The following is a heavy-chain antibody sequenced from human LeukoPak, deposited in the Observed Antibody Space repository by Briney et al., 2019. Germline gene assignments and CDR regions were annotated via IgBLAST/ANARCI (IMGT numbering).Heavy chain of an antibody. CDR3: ARSNWPYYFDY. CDR1: EFTFSNYC. Sequence: PGGSLRLSCAASEFTFSNYCMHWVRQAPGKGLVWVSWITGDGSSTRYADSVKGRFTISRDNAKNTLYLQVNSLRAEDTAVYYCARSNWPYYFDYWGQGALVTVSS. V-gene: IGHV3-74*01. D-gene: IGHD1-1*01. J-gene: IGHJ4*02. CDR2: ITGDGSST.